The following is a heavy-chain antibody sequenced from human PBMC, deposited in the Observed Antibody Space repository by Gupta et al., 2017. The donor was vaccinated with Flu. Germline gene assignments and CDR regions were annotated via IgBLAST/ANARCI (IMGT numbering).Heavy chain of an antibody. CDR3: AKVRTTVTTAFDC. CDR1: GFAFSTYA. Sequence: EVQLLESGGGLVQRGGSLRLSCAASGFAFSTYAMNWVRQAPGRGLEWISGISGSGGSTFYPDSVKGRFTISRDNSKNTLYLQMNSLRAEDTALYYCAKVRTTVTTAFDCWGQGTLVTVSS. CDR2: ISGSGGST. V-gene: IGHV3-23*01. J-gene: IGHJ4*02. D-gene: IGHD4-17*01.